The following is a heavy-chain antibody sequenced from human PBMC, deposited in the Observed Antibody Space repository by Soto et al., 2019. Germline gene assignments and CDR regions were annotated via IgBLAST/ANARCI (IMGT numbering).Heavy chain of an antibody. Sequence: AAVKVSCKASGYTFTRFTMNWVRQAPGQSLEWMGWINAGSGKTQYSQKFQGRVTITRDTSANTAYMELSSLRSEDTAVYYCARDGRRIEVETHPIRYYYGWDGWGQGNTVTVSS. D-gene: IGHD2-15*01. J-gene: IGHJ6*02. V-gene: IGHV1-3*01. CDR2: INAGSGKT. CDR1: GYTFTRFT. CDR3: ARDGRRIEVETHPIRYYYGWDG.